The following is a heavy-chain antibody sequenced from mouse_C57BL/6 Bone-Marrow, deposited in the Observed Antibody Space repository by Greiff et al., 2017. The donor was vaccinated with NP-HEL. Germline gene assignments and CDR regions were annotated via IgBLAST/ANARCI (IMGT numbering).Heavy chain of an antibody. Sequence: EVKLMESGGGLVQPGGSLKLSCAASGFTFSDYGMAWVRQAPRKGPEWVAFISNLAYSIYYADTVTGRFTISRENAKNTLYLEMSSLRSEDTAMYYCARFYGNYYFDYWGQGTTLTVSS. CDR3: ARFYGNYYFDY. V-gene: IGHV5-15*01. CDR2: ISNLAYSI. J-gene: IGHJ2*01. CDR1: GFTFSDYG. D-gene: IGHD2-1*01.